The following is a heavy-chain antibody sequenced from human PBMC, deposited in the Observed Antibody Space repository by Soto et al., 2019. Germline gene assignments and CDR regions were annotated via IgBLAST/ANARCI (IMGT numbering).Heavy chain of an antibody. CDR2: IYYSGST. J-gene: IGHJ4*02. CDR1: GGSISSYY. V-gene: IGHV4-59*01. Sequence: SETLSLTCTVSGGSISSYYWSWIRQPPGKGLEWIGYIYYSGSTNYNPSLKSRVTISVDTSKNQFSLKLSSVTAADTAVYFCARDFAYFDSWGQGTLVTVSS. CDR3: ARDFAYFDS. D-gene: IGHD3-3*01.